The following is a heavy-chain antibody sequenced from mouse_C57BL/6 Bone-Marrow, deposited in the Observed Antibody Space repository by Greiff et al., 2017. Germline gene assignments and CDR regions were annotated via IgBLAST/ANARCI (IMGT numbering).Heavy chain of an antibody. D-gene: IGHD1-1*01. CDR1: GYAFTNYL. CDR3: ARSGYDDCSSLFAY. V-gene: IGHV1-54*01. J-gene: IGHJ3*01. CDR2: INPGSGGT. Sequence: QVQLQQSGAELVRPGTSVKVSCKASGYAFTNYLIEWVKQRPGQGLEWIGVINPGSGGTNYNEKFKGKATLTADKSSSTAYMQLSSLTSEDSAVYFCARSGYDDCSSLFAYWGQGTLVTVSA.